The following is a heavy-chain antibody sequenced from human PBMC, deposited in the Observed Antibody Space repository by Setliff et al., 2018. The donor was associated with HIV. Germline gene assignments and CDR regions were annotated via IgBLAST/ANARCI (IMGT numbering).Heavy chain of an antibody. V-gene: IGHV4-59*11. CDR2: IFYSGTT. CDR3: ARVNALIRAPFDY. CDR1: GASISSHY. Sequence: SETLSLTCTVSGASISSHYWSWIRQPPGKGLEWIGYIFYSGTTNYSPSLNSRATISVDTSKNSFSLRLSSVTAADTAVYYCARVNALIRAPFDYWGQGALVTVSS. J-gene: IGHJ4*02.